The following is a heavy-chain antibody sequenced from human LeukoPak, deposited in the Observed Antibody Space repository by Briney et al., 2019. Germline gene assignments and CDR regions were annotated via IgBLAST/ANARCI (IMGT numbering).Heavy chain of an antibody. J-gene: IGHJ6*02. CDR2: IYYSGST. D-gene: IGHD5-18*01. CDR3: ARVTPGPYYYGMDV. CDR1: GGSISSYY. Sequence: SETLSLTCTVSGGSISSYYWSWIRQPPVKGLEWIGYIYYSGSTNYNPSLKSRVTISVDTSKNQFSLKLSSVTAADTAVYYCARVTPGPYYYGMDVWGQGTTVTVSS. V-gene: IGHV4-59*01.